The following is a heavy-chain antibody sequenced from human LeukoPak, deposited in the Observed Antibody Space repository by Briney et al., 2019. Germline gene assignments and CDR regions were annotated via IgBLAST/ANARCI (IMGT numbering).Heavy chain of an antibody. CDR2: INTNTGNP. CDR1: GYTFTSYA. J-gene: IGHJ3*02. CDR3: ARHLYYDILTGFPALAFDI. Sequence: ASVKVSCKASGYTFTSYAMNWVRQAPGQGLEWMGWINTNTGNPTYAQGFTGRFVFSLDTSVSTAYLQISSLKAEDTAVYYCARHLYYDILTGFPALAFDIWGQGTMDTVSS. V-gene: IGHV7-4-1*02. D-gene: IGHD3-9*01.